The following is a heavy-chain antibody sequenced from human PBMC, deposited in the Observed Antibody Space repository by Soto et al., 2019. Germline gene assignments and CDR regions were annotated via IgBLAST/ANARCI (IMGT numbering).Heavy chain of an antibody. CDR1: GGSCSGYY. Sequence: SGTLSLTCAVYGGSCSGYYWSWIRQPPGKGLEWIGEINHSGSTNYNPSLKSRVTISVDTSKNQFSLKLSSVTAADTAVYYCARAVVVPATGKFPKWLRFVGAFEYWGQGTLVTVSS. D-gene: IGHD2-2*01. J-gene: IGHJ4*02. CDR3: ARAVVVPATGKFPKWLRFVGAFEY. CDR2: INHSGST. V-gene: IGHV4-34*01.